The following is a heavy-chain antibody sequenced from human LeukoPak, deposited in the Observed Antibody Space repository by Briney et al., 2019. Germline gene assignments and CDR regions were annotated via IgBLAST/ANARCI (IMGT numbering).Heavy chain of an antibody. D-gene: IGHD3-10*01. CDR3: ARARAGAQSWVALDP. J-gene: IGHJ5*02. V-gene: IGHV3-66*02. Sequence: TGGSLRLSCAASGFTVSNDYMAWVRQAPGRGLEWVSLIYGDGTTFYTDSVKGRFTISRDNFKNTLYLQMSSLRPEDTALYYCARARAGAQSWVALDPWGQGTLVTVSS. CDR1: GFTVSNDY. CDR2: IYGDGTT.